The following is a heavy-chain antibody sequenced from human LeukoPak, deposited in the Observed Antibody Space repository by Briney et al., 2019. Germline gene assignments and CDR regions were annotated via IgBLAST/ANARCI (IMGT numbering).Heavy chain of an antibody. CDR2: INPNSGGT. CDR1: GYTFTGYY. J-gene: IGHJ4*02. Sequence: ASVKVSCKASGYTFTGYYMHWVRQAPGQGLEWMGWINPNSGGTNYAQKFQGRVTMTRDTSISTAYMELSRLRSDDTAVYYCAREGAIAAAVNIPSDYWGQGTLVTVSS. V-gene: IGHV1-2*02. CDR3: AREGAIAAAVNIPSDY. D-gene: IGHD6-13*01.